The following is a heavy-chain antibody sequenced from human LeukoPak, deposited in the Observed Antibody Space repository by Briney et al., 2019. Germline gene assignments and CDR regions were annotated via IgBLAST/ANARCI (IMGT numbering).Heavy chain of an antibody. CDR3: AREGDYGDSFSFDY. V-gene: IGHV1-18*01. D-gene: IGHD4-17*01. J-gene: IGHJ4*02. CDR2: ISAYNGNT. CDR1: GYSFSSYG. Sequence: ASVQVSSKASGYSFSSYGISWGRQAPGEGLEWMGWISAYNGNTNYAQKLQGRVTMTTDTSTSTAYMELRSLRSDDTAVYYCAREGDYGDSFSFDYWGQGTLVTVSS.